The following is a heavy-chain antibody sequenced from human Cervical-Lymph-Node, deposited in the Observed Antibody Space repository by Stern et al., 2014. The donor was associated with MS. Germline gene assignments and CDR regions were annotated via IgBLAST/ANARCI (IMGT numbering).Heavy chain of an antibody. V-gene: IGHV1-46*03. CDR1: GFTFTTHY. Sequence: VQLEESGAEVKKPGASVKVSCEASGFTFTTHYMHWIRQAPGEGLEGVGMINRNSGTTSYALQFQGRVIITRVTSTSTIYMELTGLRSEDTALYFCTRVQRERRALDHFDPWGQGTLVTVSS. J-gene: IGHJ5*02. CDR3: TRVQRERRALDHFDP. D-gene: IGHD1-1*01. CDR2: INRNSGTT.